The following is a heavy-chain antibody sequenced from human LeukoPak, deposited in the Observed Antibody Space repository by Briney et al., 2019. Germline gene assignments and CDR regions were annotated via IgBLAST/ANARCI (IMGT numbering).Heavy chain of an antibody. CDR2: IKNDGTTT. Sequence: GGSLRLSCAASGFTFSNYWMHWVRQAPGKGLMWVSRIKNDGTTTNYADSVGGRFTISRDNAKNTLYMEMNSLRAEDTAVYYCVRSCGGDCFHKAPADYWGQGTLVTVSS. D-gene: IGHD2-21*02. V-gene: IGHV3-74*01. CDR1: GFTFSNYW. J-gene: IGHJ4*02. CDR3: VRSCGGDCFHKAPADY.